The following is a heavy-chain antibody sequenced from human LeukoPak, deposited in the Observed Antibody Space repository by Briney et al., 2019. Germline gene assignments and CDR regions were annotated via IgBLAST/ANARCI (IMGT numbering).Heavy chain of an antibody. CDR1: GGSISSYY. D-gene: IGHD6-13*01. Sequence: SETLSLTCTVSGGSISSYYWSWIRQPPGKGLEWIGYIYYSGSTNYNPSLKSRVTISVDTSKNQFSLKLSSVTAADTAVYYCARADPGSWDTLYYYGMDVWGQGTTVTVSS. J-gene: IGHJ6*02. V-gene: IGHV4-59*01. CDR2: IYYSGST. CDR3: ARADPGSWDTLYYYGMDV.